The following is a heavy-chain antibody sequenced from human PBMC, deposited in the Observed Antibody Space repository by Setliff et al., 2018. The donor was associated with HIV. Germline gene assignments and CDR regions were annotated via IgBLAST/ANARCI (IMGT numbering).Heavy chain of an antibody. Sequence: PGGSLRLSCVASGFTFSTFAMHWVRQAPGKGLEWVAFIRYDGSDKYYADSVKGRFTISRDNSKNTLYLQINSLRAEDTAVYYCAKPVYYYMDVWGKGTTVTVSS. CDR3: AKPVYYYMDV. CDR2: IRYDGSDK. CDR1: GFTFSTFA. V-gene: IGHV3-30*02. D-gene: IGHD2-8*01. J-gene: IGHJ6*03.